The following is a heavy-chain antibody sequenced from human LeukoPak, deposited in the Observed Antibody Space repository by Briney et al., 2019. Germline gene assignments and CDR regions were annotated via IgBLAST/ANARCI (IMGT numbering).Heavy chain of an antibody. CDR2: SNPKSGGV. V-gene: IGHV1-2*02. Sequence: ASVKLSRTPSGYTFSDYYIHWVRQAPGQRLEGMGWSNPKSGGVHHVEKLQDRVTMITDTSLGTAYFELSSLNCDETAVYYCARQGENGVDANWFARWGQGTLVTVS. CDR3: ARQGENGVDANWFAR. CDR1: GYTFSDYY. J-gene: IGHJ4*02. D-gene: IGHD2-8*01.